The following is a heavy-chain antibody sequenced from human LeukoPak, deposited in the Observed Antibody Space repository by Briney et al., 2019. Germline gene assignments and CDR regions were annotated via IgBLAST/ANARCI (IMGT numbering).Heavy chain of an antibody. CDR2: ISGSGGST. Sequence: GGSLRLSCAASGFTFSSYAMSWVRQAPGKGLEWVSAISGSGGSTYYADSVKGRFTISRDNSKNTLYLQMNTLRAEDTAVYYCAKSSYSGSYYAFDYWGQGTLVTVSS. J-gene: IGHJ4*02. CDR3: AKSSYSGSYYAFDY. D-gene: IGHD1-26*01. V-gene: IGHV3-23*01. CDR1: GFTFSSYA.